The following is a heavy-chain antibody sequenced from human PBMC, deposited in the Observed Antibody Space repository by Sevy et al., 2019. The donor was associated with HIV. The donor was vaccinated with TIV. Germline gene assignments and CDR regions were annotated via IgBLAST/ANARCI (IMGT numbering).Heavy chain of an antibody. V-gene: IGHV3-23*01. Sequence: GESLKISCAASGFTFSSYAMSWVRQAPGKGLEWVSAISGGGGSTYYADSVKGRFTISRDSSKNTLYLQMNSLRAEDTAVYYCAKAGGTGIAAAGQDYWGQGTLVTVSS. D-gene: IGHD6-13*01. CDR3: AKAGGTGIAAAGQDY. CDR2: ISGGGGST. J-gene: IGHJ4*02. CDR1: GFTFSSYA.